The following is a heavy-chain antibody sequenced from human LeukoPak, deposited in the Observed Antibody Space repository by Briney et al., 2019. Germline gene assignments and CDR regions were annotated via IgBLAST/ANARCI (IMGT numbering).Heavy chain of an antibody. CDR3: ARVQAWSYFDY. D-gene: IGHD3-3*01. CDR2: IKQDGSEK. Sequence: GGSLRLSCAASGFTICRNWMSWVRQAPGKGLEWVASIKQDGSEKFYVDSVKGRLNFSRDNAKNSLYLQMNSLRAEDTAVYYCARVQAWSYFDYWGQGTLVTVSS. CDR1: GFTICRNW. V-gene: IGHV3-7*05. J-gene: IGHJ4*02.